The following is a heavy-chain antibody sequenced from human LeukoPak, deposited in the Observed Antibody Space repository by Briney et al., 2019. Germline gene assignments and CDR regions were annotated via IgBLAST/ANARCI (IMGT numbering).Heavy chain of an antibody. D-gene: IGHD4-23*01. J-gene: IGHJ6*02. Sequence: LRLSCAASGFTFRSYGMHWVRQPPGKGLEWIGYIYYSGSTYYNPSLKSRVTISVDTSKNQFSLKLSSVTAADTAVYYCARDGYGGYYYYGMDVWGQGTTVTVSS. CDR1: GFTFRSYGMH. CDR2: IYYSGST. V-gene: IGHV4-30-4*08. CDR3: ARDGYGGYYYYGMDV.